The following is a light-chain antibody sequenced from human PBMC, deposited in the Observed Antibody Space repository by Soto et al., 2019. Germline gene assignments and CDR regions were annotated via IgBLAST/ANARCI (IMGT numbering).Light chain of an antibody. CDR1: VGIRSD. Sequence: DIQMTQSPSSLSASVGDRVTITCRASVGIRSDLAWYQHKPGKAPKLLIYDASSLESGVPSRFSGSGSGTEFTLTISSLQPDDFATYYCQQYNTYSPTFGQGTKVDIK. V-gene: IGKV1-5*01. CDR3: QQYNTYSPT. CDR2: DAS. J-gene: IGKJ1*01.